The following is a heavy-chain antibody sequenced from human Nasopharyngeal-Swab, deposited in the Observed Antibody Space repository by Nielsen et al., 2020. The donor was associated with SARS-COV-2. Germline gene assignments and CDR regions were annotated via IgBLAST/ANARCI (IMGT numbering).Heavy chain of an antibody. Sequence: ESLNISCAASGFTFSSYSMNWVRQAPGKGLEWVSSISSSSSYIYYADSVKGRFTISRDNAKNSLYLQMNSLRAEDTAVYYCARALPQKMATITGSDYWGQGTLVTVSS. CDR3: ARALPQKMATITGSDY. D-gene: IGHD5-24*01. V-gene: IGHV3-21*01. J-gene: IGHJ4*02. CDR1: GFTFSSYS. CDR2: ISSSSSYI.